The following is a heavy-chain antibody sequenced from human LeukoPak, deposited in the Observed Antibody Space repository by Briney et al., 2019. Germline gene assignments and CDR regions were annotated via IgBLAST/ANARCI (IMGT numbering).Heavy chain of an antibody. CDR2: IWYDGSNK. CDR3: ARDPHYGSGSYPQGMDV. Sequence: PGGSLRLSCAASGFTFSSYGMHWVRQAPGKGLEWVAVIWYDGSNKYYADSVKGRFTISRDNSKNTLYLQMNSLRAEDTAVYYCARDPHYGSGSYPQGMDVWGQGTTVTVSS. CDR1: GFTFSSYG. V-gene: IGHV3-33*01. D-gene: IGHD3-10*01. J-gene: IGHJ6*02.